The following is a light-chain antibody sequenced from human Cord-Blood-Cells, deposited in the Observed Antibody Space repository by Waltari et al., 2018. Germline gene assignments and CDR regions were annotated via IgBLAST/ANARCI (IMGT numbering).Light chain of an antibody. J-gene: IGLJ1*01. CDR2: KAS. V-gene: IGLV3-25*03. Sequence: SYELTQPPSVSVSPGQTARITCSGDALPKQYAYWYQQKPGQAPVLVIYKASESPSGIPGRFSGSSSGTTVTLTISGVQAEDEADYYCQSADSSGTYPYVFGTGTKVTVL. CDR3: QSADSSGTYPYV. CDR1: ALPKQY.